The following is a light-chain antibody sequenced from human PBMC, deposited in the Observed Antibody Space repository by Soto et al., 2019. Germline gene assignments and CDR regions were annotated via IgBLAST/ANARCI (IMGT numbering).Light chain of an antibody. Sequence: EIVLTQSPATLSSFPVYRVTLSGRASQYINTRLAWYQHRPGQAPPLLIYDASTRDTGIPARFSGSGSGTEFTLTISSLQSEDFAVYYCQQYNNWPWTFGQGTKVDIK. CDR1: QYINTR. J-gene: IGKJ1*01. V-gene: IGKV3-15*01. CDR3: QQYNNWPWT. CDR2: DAS.